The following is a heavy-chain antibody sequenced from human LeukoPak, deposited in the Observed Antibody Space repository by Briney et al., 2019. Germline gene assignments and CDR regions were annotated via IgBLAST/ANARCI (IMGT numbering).Heavy chain of an antibody. V-gene: IGHV1-8*01. D-gene: IGHD3-10*01. J-gene: IGHJ6*03. CDR2: MNPNSGNT. CDR1: GYTFTSYD. CDR3: AIRYGSGEKYYYYYMDV. Sequence: ASVKVSCEASGYTFTSYDINWVRQATGQGLEWMGWMNPNSGNTGYAQKFQGRVTMTRNTSISTAYMELSSLRSEDTAVYYCAIRYGSGEKYYYYYMDVWGKGTTVTVSS.